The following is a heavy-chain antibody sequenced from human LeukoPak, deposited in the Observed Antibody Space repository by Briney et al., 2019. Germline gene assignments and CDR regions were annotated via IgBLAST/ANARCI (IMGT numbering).Heavy chain of an antibody. Sequence: GESLRLSCTASGFTFSNYAMHWVRQAPGKGLEWVALISYDGGNKYYADSVKGRFTISRDNSKNTLYLQMNSLRPNDTAVYYCARSPGGYYYGWLDPWGQGTLVTVSP. J-gene: IGHJ5*02. V-gene: IGHV3-30-3*01. D-gene: IGHD3-22*01. CDR1: GFTFSNYA. CDR3: ARSPGGYYYGWLDP. CDR2: ISYDGGNK.